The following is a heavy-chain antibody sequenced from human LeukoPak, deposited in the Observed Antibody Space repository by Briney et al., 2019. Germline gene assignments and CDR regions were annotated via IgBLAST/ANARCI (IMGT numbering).Heavy chain of an antibody. CDR3: ARDSRENCGGDCYHLDY. CDR2: IYYSGST. J-gene: IGHJ4*02. D-gene: IGHD2-21*02. Sequence: PSETLSLTCTVSGGSISSGDYYWSWIRQPPGKGLEWIGYIYYSGSTNYNPSLKSRVTISVDTSKNQFSLKLSSVTAADTAVYYCARDSRENCGGDCYHLDYWGQGTLVTVSS. CDR1: GGSISSGDYY. V-gene: IGHV4-61*08.